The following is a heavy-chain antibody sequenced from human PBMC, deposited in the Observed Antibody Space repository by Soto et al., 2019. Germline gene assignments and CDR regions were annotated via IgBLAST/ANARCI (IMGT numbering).Heavy chain of an antibody. V-gene: IGHV1-24*01. CDR2: FDPEDGET. CDR1: GYTLTELS. D-gene: IGHD3-3*01. Sequence: VASVKVSCKVSGYTLTELSMHWVRQAPGKGLEWMGGFDPEDGETIYAQKFQGRVTMTEDTSTDTAYMELSSLRSEDTAVYYCATLTIFGASLDYWGQGTLVTVSS. CDR3: ATLTIFGASLDY. J-gene: IGHJ4*02.